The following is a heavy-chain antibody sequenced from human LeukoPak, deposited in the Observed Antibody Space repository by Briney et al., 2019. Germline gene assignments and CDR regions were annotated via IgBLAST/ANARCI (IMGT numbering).Heavy chain of an antibody. V-gene: IGHV4-59*01. D-gene: IGHD6-19*01. Sequence: SETLSLTCTVSGDSISTTYWSWIRHSPGKGLEWIGYVSDTGSPDYSPSLKSRVTISADKSKNKIFLILASATAADTAVYYCARAPIAVAASGYFQHWGQGTLVTVSS. J-gene: IGHJ1*01. CDR3: ARAPIAVAASGYFQH. CDR1: GDSISTTY. CDR2: VSDTGSP.